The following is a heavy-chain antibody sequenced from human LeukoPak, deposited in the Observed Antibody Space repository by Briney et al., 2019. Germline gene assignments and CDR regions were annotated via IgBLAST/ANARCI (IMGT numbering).Heavy chain of an antibody. J-gene: IGHJ4*02. D-gene: IGHD6-19*01. CDR3: ARDSAVAGTFSY. CDR2: INWNGGST. Sequence: GSLRLSCAASGFTFDYYGMSWVRQAPGKGLEWVSGINWNGGSTGYADSVKGRFTISRDNSKNTLYLQMNSLRAEDTAVYYCARDSAVAGTFSYWGQGTLVTVSS. V-gene: IGHV3-20*04. CDR1: GFTFDYYG.